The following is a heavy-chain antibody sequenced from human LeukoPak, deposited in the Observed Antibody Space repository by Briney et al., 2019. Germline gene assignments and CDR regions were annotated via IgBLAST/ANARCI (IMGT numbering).Heavy chain of an antibody. CDR3: ARVPVPGGGYYY. V-gene: IGHV3-23*01. J-gene: IGHJ4*02. Sequence: PGGSLRLSCAASGFTFSSYAMSWVRQTPGKGLEWVSAISGSGGSTYYADSVKGRLTISRDNSKNTLYLQMNSLRAEDTAVYYCARVPVPGGGYYYWGQGTLVTVSS. CDR2: ISGSGGST. D-gene: IGHD2-21*01. CDR1: GFTFSSYA.